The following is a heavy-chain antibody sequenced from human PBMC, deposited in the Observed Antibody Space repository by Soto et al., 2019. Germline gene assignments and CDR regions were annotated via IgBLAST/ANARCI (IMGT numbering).Heavy chain of an antibody. CDR1: GGSINSGGYY. Sequence: QVQLQESGPGLVKPSQTLSLICTVSGGSINSGGYYWSWIRQHPGKGLEWIGYIYYSGRTYYNPFLWRRATMSAGASENQFGLKLGSVTAADTAVYFGARAYRHSGYSSSWVFDSWGQGTLVNVSS. D-gene: IGHD6-13*01. CDR2: IYYSGRT. J-gene: IGHJ4*02. CDR3: ARAYRHSGYSSSWVFDS. V-gene: IGHV4-31*03.